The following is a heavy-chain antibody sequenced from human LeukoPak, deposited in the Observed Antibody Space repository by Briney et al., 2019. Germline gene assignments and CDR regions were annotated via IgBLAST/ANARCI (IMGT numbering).Heavy chain of an antibody. V-gene: IGHV4-34*01. CDR3: ARGSIAVRAFDI. J-gene: IGHJ3*02. CDR1: GGSFSGYY. CDR2: INHSGST. Sequence: SETLSLTCAVYGGSFSGYYWSWIRRPPGKGLEWIGEINHSGSTNYNPSLKSRVTISVDTSKNQFSLKLSSVTAADTAVYYCARGSIAVRAFDIWGQGTMVTVSS. D-gene: IGHD6-6*01.